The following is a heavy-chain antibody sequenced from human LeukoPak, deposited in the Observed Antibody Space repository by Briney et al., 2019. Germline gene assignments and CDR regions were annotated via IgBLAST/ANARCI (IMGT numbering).Heavy chain of an antibody. CDR2: INPSGGST. Sequence: ASVKVSCKASGYTFTSYYMHWVRQAPGQGLEWMGIINPSGGSTSYAQKFQGRVTMTRDTSTSIVYMELSSLRSEDTAVYYCARVGAVHNWFDPWGQGTLVTVSS. D-gene: IGHD4/OR15-4a*01. CDR3: ARVGAVHNWFDP. CDR1: GYTFTSYY. V-gene: IGHV1-46*01. J-gene: IGHJ5*02.